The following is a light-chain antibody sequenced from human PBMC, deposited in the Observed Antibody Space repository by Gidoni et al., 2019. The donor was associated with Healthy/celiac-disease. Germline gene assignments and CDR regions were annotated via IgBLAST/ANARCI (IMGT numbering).Light chain of an antibody. Sequence: DIQMTQSPSTLSASVGDRVTITCRASQSISSWLAWYQQKPGKAPKLLIYKASSLESGVPSRFSGSGSGPEFTLPISSLQPDDFSTYYCHQYNILFXQXTKLXIK. CDR2: KAS. CDR3: HQYNIL. CDR1: QSISSW. V-gene: IGKV1-5*03. J-gene: IGKJ2*01.